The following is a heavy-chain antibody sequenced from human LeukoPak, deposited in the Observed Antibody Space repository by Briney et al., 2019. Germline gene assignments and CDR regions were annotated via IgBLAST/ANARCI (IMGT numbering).Heavy chain of an antibody. CDR3: AKIGGGYDAFDY. CDR1: GFTFRSYA. V-gene: IGHV3-23*01. D-gene: IGHD5-12*01. J-gene: IGHJ4*02. Sequence: GGSLRLSCAASGFTFRSYAMSWVRQAPGKGLEWVSGIIADFDTTYYADSVKGRFTISRDNSKSTLYLQMNSLRAEDTAVYYCAKIGGGYDAFDYWGQGTLVTVSS. CDR2: IIADFDTT.